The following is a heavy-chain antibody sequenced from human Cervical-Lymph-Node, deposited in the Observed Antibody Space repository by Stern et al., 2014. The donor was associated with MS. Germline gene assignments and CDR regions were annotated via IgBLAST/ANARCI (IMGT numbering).Heavy chain of an antibody. CDR3: AHYHGWFDP. J-gene: IGHJ5*02. CDR2: IYWDAEK. V-gene: IGHV2-5*02. CDR1: GFSLSTSGVG. D-gene: IGHD1-14*01. Sequence: QVTLRESGPTLVKPTQTLTLTCTFSGFSLSTSGVGVGWIRQPPGKALEWNAIIYWDAEKRYSPSLKSRPTIAKDTTKNQVVLTMTNMDPVDTATDYCAHYHGWFDPWGQGTLVTVSS.